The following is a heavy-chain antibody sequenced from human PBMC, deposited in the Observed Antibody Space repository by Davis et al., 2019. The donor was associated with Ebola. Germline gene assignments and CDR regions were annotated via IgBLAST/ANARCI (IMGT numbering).Heavy chain of an antibody. J-gene: IGHJ6*03. CDR2: MNPDSGNT. CDR1: GYTFSSYD. V-gene: IGHV1-8*01. D-gene: IGHD1-7*01. CDR3: ARGRDNWNYADMDV. Sequence: ASVKVSCKASGYTFSSYDINWVRQATGQGLEWMGWMNPDSGNTGYAQKFQGRVTMTRNTSISTAYMELSSLRSEDTAVYYCARGRDNWNYADMDVWGEGTTVTVSS.